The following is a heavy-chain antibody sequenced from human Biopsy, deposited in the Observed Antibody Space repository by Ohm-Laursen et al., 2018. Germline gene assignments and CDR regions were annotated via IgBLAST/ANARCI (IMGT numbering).Heavy chain of an antibody. CDR2: INGGGGST. V-gene: IGHV3-23*01. CDR3: ATSTMVRSSGHAFDI. J-gene: IGHJ3*02. Sequence: SLRLSCAASGFTFSGHAMSWVRQAPGKGLECVSIINGGGGSTWYSDPVKGRFTISRDNSKNTLYLQMNSLRAEDTAVYYCATSTMVRSSGHAFDIWGQGTVVTVS. D-gene: IGHD3-10*01. CDR1: GFTFSGHA.